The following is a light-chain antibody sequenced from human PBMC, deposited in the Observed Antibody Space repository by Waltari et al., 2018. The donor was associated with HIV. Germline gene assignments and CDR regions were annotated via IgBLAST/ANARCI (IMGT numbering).Light chain of an antibody. CDR3: SSYTSSSTLE. J-gene: IGLJ2*01. V-gene: IGLV2-14*01. Sequence: QSALTQPASVSGSPGQSITTSCTGTSSDVGGYNYVSWYQQNPGKAPKLMIYEVSNRPSGVSNRFSGSKSGNTASLTISGLQAEDEADYYCSSYTSSSTLEFGGGTKLTVL. CDR2: EVS. CDR1: SSDVGGYNY.